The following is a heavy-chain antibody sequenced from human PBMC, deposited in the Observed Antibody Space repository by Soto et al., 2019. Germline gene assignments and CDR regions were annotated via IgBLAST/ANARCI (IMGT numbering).Heavy chain of an antibody. Sequence: QVQLVQSGAEVKKPGASVKVSCKASGYTFTSYYMHWVRQAPGQGLEWVGIINPSGGSTSYAQKFPGRLSRTRDTSTSTVYMELSSLSSEDTAVYYCARDLLRRWGVVSKACYYYGMDVWGQGTTVTVSS. CDR2: INPSGGST. V-gene: IGHV1-46*03. D-gene: IGHD3-3*01. CDR1: GYTFTSYY. CDR3: ARDLLRRWGVVSKACYYYGMDV. J-gene: IGHJ6*01.